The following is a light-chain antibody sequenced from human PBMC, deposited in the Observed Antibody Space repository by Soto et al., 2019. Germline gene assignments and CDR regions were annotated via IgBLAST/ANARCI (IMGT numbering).Light chain of an antibody. J-gene: IGKJ4*01. CDR2: DTS. CDR3: QQRINWPT. Sequence: EIVLTQSPATLSLSPGERATLSCRASQSVSSYLAWYQQKPGQAPRLLIYDTSNRAIAIPARFSGSGSGTDFTLTISSLEPEDFAVYYCQQRINWPTFGGGTKVEIK. V-gene: IGKV3-11*01. CDR1: QSVSSY.